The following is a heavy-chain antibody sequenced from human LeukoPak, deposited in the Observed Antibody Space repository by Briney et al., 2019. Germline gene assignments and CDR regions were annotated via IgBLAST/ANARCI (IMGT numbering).Heavy chain of an antibody. CDR3: ARDGGGSSGYYWGLGY. Sequence: EGSLRLSCAASGFTFSTYTIHWVRQVPGKGLMWVSRINNDGRDTTYADSVKGRFTISRDNAKDTLYLQMNSLRAEDTAVYYCARDGGGSSGYYWGLGYWGQGTLVTVSS. CDR1: GFTFSTYT. D-gene: IGHD3-22*01. CDR2: INNDGRDT. J-gene: IGHJ4*02. V-gene: IGHV3-74*01.